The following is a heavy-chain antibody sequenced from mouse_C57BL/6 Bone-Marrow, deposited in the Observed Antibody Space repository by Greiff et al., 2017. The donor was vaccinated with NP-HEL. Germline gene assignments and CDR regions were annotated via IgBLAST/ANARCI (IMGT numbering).Heavy chain of an antibody. CDR2: IWSDGST. Sequence: VQLVESGPGLVAPSQSLSITCTVSGFSLTSYGVHWVRQPPGKGLEWLVVIWSDGSTTYNSALKSRLSISKDNSKSQVFLKMNSLQTDDTAMYYCARNYYGSSYSAWFAYWGQGTLVTVSA. D-gene: IGHD1-1*01. CDR3: ARNYYGSSYSAWFAY. CDR1: GFSLTSYG. J-gene: IGHJ3*01. V-gene: IGHV2-6*02.